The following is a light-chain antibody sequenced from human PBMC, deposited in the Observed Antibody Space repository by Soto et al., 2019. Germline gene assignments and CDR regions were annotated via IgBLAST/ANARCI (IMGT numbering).Light chain of an antibody. CDR1: QSVGSN. CDR3: QQYNKWPLT. V-gene: IGKV3-15*01. CDR2: GAS. J-gene: IGKJ4*01. Sequence: EVVMTQSPATLSVSPGDRAAVSCRASQSVGSNLAWYQQKPGQAPRLLMYGASTRATGVPARFSGSESGTEFTFTISSLQSEDSAVYYCQQYNKWPLTFGGGTRWIS.